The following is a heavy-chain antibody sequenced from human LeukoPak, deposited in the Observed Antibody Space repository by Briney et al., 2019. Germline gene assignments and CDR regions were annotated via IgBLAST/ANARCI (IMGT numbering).Heavy chain of an antibody. CDR2: IKEDGSEK. V-gene: IGHV3-7*01. CDR3: ARLGRSFFYDSSGAHYYYYMDV. J-gene: IGHJ6*03. D-gene: IGHD3-22*01. Sequence: PGGSLRLTCAASGFTLPTYWMNWVRQAPGKGLEWVANIKEDGSEKHYVDSVKGRFTISGDNPKESIYLQMNSLRAEDTAVYYCARLGRSFFYDSSGAHYYYYMDVWGKGTTVIVSS. CDR1: GFTLPTYW.